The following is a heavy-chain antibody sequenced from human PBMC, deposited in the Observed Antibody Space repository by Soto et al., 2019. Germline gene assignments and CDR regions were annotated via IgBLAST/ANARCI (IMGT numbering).Heavy chain of an antibody. D-gene: IGHD1-1*01. J-gene: IGHJ5*02. CDR1: GFSLSTSGVG. V-gene: IGHV2-5*01. CDR2: IYWNDDK. CDR3: ARLDQRLNWFDP. Sequence: QITLKESGPTLVKPTQTLTLTCTFSGFSLSTSGVGVGWIRQPPGKALEWLALIYWNDDKRYSPSLKSRLTITKDTPKNQVVLTMTTMDPVDTATYYCARLDQRLNWFDPWGQGTLVTVSS.